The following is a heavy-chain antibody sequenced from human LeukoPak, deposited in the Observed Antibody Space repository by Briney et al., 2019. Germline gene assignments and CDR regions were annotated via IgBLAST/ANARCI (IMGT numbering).Heavy chain of an antibody. CDR2: INHSGST. Sequence: SETLSLTCAVCGGSFGGYYWSWIRQPPGKGLEWIGEINHSGSTNYNPSLKSRVTISVDTSKNQFSLKLSSVTAADTAVYYCARRRYDILTGYRKGYFDYWGQGTLVTVSS. J-gene: IGHJ4*02. CDR1: GGSFGGYY. V-gene: IGHV4-34*01. CDR3: ARRRYDILTGYRKGYFDY. D-gene: IGHD3-9*01.